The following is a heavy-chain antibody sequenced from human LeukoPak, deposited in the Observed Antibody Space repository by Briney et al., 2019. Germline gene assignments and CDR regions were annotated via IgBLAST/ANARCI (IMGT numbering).Heavy chain of an antibody. Sequence: GGSLRLSCAASGFTFSSYAMSWVRQAPGKGLEWVSAISGSGGSTYYADSVKGRFTISRDNSKNTLYLQMNSLRAEDTAVYYCAKDEIPLRYFDWLSYYFDYWGQGTLVTVSS. J-gene: IGHJ4*02. CDR3: AKDEIPLRYFDWLSYYFDY. CDR2: ISGSGGST. D-gene: IGHD3-9*01. CDR1: GFTFSSYA. V-gene: IGHV3-23*01.